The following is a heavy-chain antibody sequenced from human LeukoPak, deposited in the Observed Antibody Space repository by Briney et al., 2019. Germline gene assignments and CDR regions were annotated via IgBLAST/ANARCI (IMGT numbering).Heavy chain of an antibody. V-gene: IGHV4-59*01. CDR2: IYYSGST. J-gene: IGHJ4*02. Sequence: PSETLSLTCTVSGGSISSYYWSWVRQPPGKGLEWIGYIYYSGSTKYNPAPTNGGPITVKDTKKQCPLRQKNCHTADAAVFYYSGRSNYNPPLKSRVTISVDTSNNQFSLKLSSVTAADTAVYYCASSGRRDGYNEEFDYWGQGTLVTVSS. CDR3: GRSNYNPPLKSRVTISVDTSNNQFSLKLSSVTAADTAVYYCASSGRRDGYNEEFDY. D-gene: IGHD3-22*01. CDR1: GGSISSYY.